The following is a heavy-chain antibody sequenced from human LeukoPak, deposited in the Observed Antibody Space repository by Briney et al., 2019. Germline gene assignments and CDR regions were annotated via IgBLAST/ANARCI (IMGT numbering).Heavy chain of an antibody. J-gene: IGHJ6*03. CDR1: GFTFSGSA. V-gene: IGHV3-73*01. D-gene: IGHD6-19*01. Sequence: PGGSLRLSCAASGFTFSGSAMHWVRQASGKGLEWVGRIRSKANSYATAYAASVKGRFTISRDDSKNKAYLQMNSPKTEDTAVYYCTSSGWYPPKKYYYYYMDVWGKGTTVTVSS. CDR3: TSSGWYPPKKYYYYYMDV. CDR2: IRSKANSYAT.